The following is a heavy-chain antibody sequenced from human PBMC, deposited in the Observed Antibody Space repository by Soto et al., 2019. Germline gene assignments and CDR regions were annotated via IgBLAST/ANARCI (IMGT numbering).Heavy chain of an antibody. CDR2: IIPISETT. CDR1: GGTFSSYA. J-gene: IGHJ6*02. Sequence: GASVKVSCKASGGTFSSYAMSWVRQDNGQGLEWMGGIIPISETTNYAQKFQGRVTITADESKSTAYMELSSLRSEDTAVYYCARSQGSSTSLEIYYYYYYGMDVWGQGTTVTVSS. V-gene: IGHV1-69*13. D-gene: IGHD2-2*01. CDR3: ARSQGSSTSLEIYYYYYYGMDV.